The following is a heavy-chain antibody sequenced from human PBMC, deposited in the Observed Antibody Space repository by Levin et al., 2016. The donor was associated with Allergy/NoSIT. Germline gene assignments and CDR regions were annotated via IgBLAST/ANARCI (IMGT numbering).Heavy chain of an antibody. J-gene: IGHJ4*02. CDR1: GFTFSSYG. D-gene: IGHD3-10*01. CDR2: ISYDGSNK. Sequence: GESLKISCAASGFTFSSYGMHWVRQAPGKGLEWVAVISYDGSNKYYADSVKGRFTISRDNSKNTLYLQMNSLRAEDTAVYYCASRSPYYYGSGTLNLDYWGQGTLVTVSS. V-gene: IGHV3-30*03. CDR3: ASRSPYYYGSGTLNLDY.